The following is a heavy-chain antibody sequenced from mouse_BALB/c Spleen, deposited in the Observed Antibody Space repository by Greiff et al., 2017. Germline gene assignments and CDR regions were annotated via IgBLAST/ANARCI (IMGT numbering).Heavy chain of an antibody. J-gene: IGHJ4*01. CDR3: ARRKYGPMDY. D-gene: IGHD2-10*02. CDR1: GFTFSSYA. CDR2: ISSGGSYT. V-gene: IGHV5-9-3*01. Sequence: EVQRVESGGGLVKPGGSLKLSCAASGFTFSSYAMSWVRQTPEKRLEWVATISSGGSYTYCPDSVKGRFTISRDNAKNTLYLQMSSLRSEDTAMYYCARRKYGPMDYWGQGTSVTVSS.